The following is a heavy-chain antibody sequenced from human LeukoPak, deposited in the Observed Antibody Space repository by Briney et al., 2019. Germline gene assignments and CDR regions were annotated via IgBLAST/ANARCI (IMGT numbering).Heavy chain of an antibody. CDR2: IYYSGST. V-gene: IGHV4-61*01. J-gene: IGHJ4*02. CDR1: GGSISSSSYY. CDR3: ARGEMATISIDY. D-gene: IGHD5-24*01. Sequence: SETLSLTCTVSGGSISSSSYYWSWIRQPPGKGLEWIGYIYYSGSTNYNPSLKSRVTISVDTSKNQFSLKLSSVTAADTAVYYCARGEMATISIDYWGQGTLVTVSS.